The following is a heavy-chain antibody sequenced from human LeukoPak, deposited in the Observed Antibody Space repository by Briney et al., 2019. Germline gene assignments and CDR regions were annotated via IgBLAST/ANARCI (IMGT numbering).Heavy chain of an antibody. CDR3: ARDQSILTGYYGMDV. J-gene: IGHJ6*02. V-gene: IGHV3-7*01. D-gene: IGHD3-9*01. CDR1: GFTFSSYW. CDR2: IKQGGSEK. Sequence: GGSLRLSCAASGFTFSSYWMSWVRQAPGKGLEWVANIKQGGSEKYYVDSVKGRFTISRDNAKNSLYLQMNSLRAEDTAVYYCARDQSILTGYYGMDVWGQGTTVTVSS.